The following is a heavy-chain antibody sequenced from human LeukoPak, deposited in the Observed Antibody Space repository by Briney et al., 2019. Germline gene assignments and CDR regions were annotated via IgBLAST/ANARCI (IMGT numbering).Heavy chain of an antibody. J-gene: IGHJ4*02. CDR1: GLAFNTYS. V-gene: IGHV3-21*01. Sequence: GGSLRLSCAASGLAFNTYSMTWVRQAPGKGLEWVSSISSSGTYIYYADSMKGRFTISRDNAKNSLFLQMNSLRAEDTALYYCATHPYCSGGTCSDSYFDSWGQGTLVTVSS. CDR2: ISSSGTYI. D-gene: IGHD2-15*01. CDR3: ATHPYCSGGTCSDSYFDS.